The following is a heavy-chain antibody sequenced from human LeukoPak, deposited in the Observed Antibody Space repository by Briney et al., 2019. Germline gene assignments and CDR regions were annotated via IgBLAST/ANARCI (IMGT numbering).Heavy chain of an antibody. CDR2: VNRDGSET. V-gene: IGHV3-7*03. Sequence: GGSLRLSCAASGFTLSSHWMTWVRQVPGRGPEWVANVNRDGSETYYLDSVKGRFTISKDNAKNSLYLQMNSLRAEDTALYHCARNNGMDVWGQGTTVIVSS. CDR1: GFTLSSHW. CDR3: ARNNGMDV. J-gene: IGHJ6*02.